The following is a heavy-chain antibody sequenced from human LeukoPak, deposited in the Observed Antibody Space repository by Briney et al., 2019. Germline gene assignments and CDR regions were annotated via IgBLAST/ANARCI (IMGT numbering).Heavy chain of an antibody. J-gene: IGHJ1*01. CDR1: GGSTISDILH. Sequence: SETLPQTCTVTGGSTISDILHWHWIRQHPGKGLEWIGSIHNSRGTSYNPSLESRLAISVDTSENQFFLKMSYVTAADTAMYYWGKVGINSIAWGQRTLVTVSS. D-gene: IGHD4-23*01. V-gene: IGHV4-31*03. CDR3: GKVGINSIA. CDR2: IHNSRGT.